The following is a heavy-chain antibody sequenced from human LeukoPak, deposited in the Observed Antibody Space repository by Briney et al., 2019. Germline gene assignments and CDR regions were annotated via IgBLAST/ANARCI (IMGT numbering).Heavy chain of an antibody. CDR1: GGSISSSSDY. J-gene: IGHJ5*02. Sequence: SSETLSLTCTVSGGSISSSSDYWGWIRQPPGKGLEWIGNIYYSGSTYYNPSLKSRVTISVDTSNNQFSLKLSSVTAADTAVYYCARVVVPGWFDPWGQGTLVTVSS. CDR2: IYYSGST. V-gene: IGHV4-39*07. CDR3: ARVVVPGWFDP. D-gene: IGHD2-15*01.